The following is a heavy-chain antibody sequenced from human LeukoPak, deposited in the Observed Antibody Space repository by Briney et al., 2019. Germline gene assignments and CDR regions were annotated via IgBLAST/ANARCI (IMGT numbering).Heavy chain of an antibody. CDR1: GFTVKSYA. Sequence: GGSLRLSCAVSGFTVKSYAMTWVRQAPGKGLEWVSHVSGSGGITYYADSVKGRFTIFRDNSKNTLYLQMNSLRAEDTAVYYCAKTTAGNSSGRNPGWPVDYWGQGTLVTVSS. D-gene: IGHD6-19*01. CDR3: AKTTAGNSSGRNPGWPVDY. CDR2: VSGSGGIT. J-gene: IGHJ4*02. V-gene: IGHV3-23*01.